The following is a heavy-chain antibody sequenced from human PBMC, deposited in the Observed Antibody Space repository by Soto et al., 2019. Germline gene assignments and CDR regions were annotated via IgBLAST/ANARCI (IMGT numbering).Heavy chain of an antibody. D-gene: IGHD2-2*01. J-gene: IGHJ6*03. CDR2: IYYSGST. V-gene: IGHV4-59*01. CDR1: CGSISSCY. CDR3: ARELVVVPPASTGDIHYPIDA. Sequence: SETLSLSCTVSCGSISSCYWSWIRQPPGKGLEWIGYIYYSGSTNYNPSLKSRVTISVDTSKNQFSLKLSSVTAADTAVYYCARELVVVPPASTGDIHYPIDAWGKWTTVT.